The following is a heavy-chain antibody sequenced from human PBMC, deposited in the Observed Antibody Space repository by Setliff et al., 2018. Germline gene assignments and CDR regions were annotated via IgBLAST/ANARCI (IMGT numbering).Heavy chain of an antibody. CDR2: IIPKFGAS. Sequence: GASVKVSCKASGGTFSIYTINWVRQAPGQGLEWMGRIIPKFGASTYAQKFRGRVTITADTSASTTYMALSSLRSEDTAVYYCAKDNGGNPDCDYWGQGTLVTVSS. J-gene: IGHJ4*02. V-gene: IGHV1-69*08. CDR3: AKDNGGNPDCDY. D-gene: IGHD2-15*01. CDR1: GGTFSIYT.